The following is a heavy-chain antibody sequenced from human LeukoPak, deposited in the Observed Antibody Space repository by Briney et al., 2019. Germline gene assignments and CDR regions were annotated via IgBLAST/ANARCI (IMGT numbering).Heavy chain of an antibody. D-gene: IGHD3-10*01. CDR2: IIPIFGTA. J-gene: IGHJ6*02. CDR1: GGTFSSYA. Sequence: SVKVSCRASGGTFSSYAISWVRQAPGQGLEWMGGIIPIFGTANYAQKFQGRVTITADESTSTAYMELSSLRSEDTAVYYCASSYYGSGSQSYGMDVWGQGTTVTVSS. CDR3: ASSYYGSGSQSYGMDV. V-gene: IGHV1-69*13.